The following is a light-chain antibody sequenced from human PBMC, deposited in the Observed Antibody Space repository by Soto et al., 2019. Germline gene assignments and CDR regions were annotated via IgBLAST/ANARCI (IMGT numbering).Light chain of an antibody. CDR3: QQYNNWPPYT. Sequence: EIVMTQSPATLSVSQGERATLSCRASESVSSNLAWYQQQPGQAPRLLIYGASTRATGIPARFSGSGSGTEFTLTISSLQSEDFAVYYCQQYNNWPPYTFGQGTKLEIK. J-gene: IGKJ2*01. CDR1: ESVSSN. V-gene: IGKV3-15*01. CDR2: GAS.